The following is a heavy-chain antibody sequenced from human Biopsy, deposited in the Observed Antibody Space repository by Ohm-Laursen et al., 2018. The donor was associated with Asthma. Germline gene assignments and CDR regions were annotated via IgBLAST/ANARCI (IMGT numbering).Heavy chain of an antibody. CDR3: SRNKIEDGIYFDN. CDR2: IYYSGST. CDR1: GGAIDSGAYY. J-gene: IGHJ4*02. V-gene: IGHV4-61*08. Sequence: SETLSLTCTVSGGAIDSGAYYWSWIRQLPGKGLEWIGYIYYSGSTYYNPSLKSRVTISVDRSKRQFSLKVNSVTAADTAVYYCSRNKIEDGIYFDNWGQGTLVTVSS. D-gene: IGHD5-24*01.